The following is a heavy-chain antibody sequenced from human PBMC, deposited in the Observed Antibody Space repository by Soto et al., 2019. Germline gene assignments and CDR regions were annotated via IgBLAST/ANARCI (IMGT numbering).Heavy chain of an antibody. CDR2: INPNSGGT. CDR1: GYTFTGYY. D-gene: IGHD5-12*01. J-gene: IGHJ4*02. Sequence: ASVKVSCKASGYTFTGYYMHWVRQAPGQGLEWMGWINPNSGGTNYAQKFQGWVTMTRDTSISTAYMELSRLRSDDTAVYYCARDRHREYSGYESPDGGSTIDYWGQGTLVTVSS. V-gene: IGHV1-2*04. CDR3: ARDRHREYSGYESPDGGSTIDY.